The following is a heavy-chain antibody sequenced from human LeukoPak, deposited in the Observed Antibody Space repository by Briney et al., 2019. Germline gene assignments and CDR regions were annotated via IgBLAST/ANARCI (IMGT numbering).Heavy chain of an antibody. CDR2: IYGGGNI. CDR3: ARGAGYNYPYYFDY. CDR1: GFTFSSNY. D-gene: IGHD5-24*01. J-gene: IGHJ4*02. Sequence: GGSLRLSCAASGFTFSSNYMNWVRQAPGKGLEWVSVIYGGGNIYYADSVKGRFTISRDNSRNTLYLQMNSLRAEDTAVYYCARGAGYNYPYYFDYWGQGTLVTVSS. V-gene: IGHV3-53*01.